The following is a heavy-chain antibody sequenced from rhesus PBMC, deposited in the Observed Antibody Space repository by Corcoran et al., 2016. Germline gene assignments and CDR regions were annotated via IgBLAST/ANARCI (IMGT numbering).Heavy chain of an antibody. Sequence: QVKLQESGPGLVKPLETLSLTCAVSGGSISGGYYYWSWIRQPPGKGLEWIGGIYSSSRNTSYNPSHKSRVTISKDTSKNQFSLKLSSVTAADTAVYYCARGVVVITRFDYWGQGVLVTVSS. CDR2: IYSSSRNT. CDR1: GGSISGGYYY. CDR3: ARGVVVITRFDY. D-gene: IGHD3-16*01. J-gene: IGHJ4*01. V-gene: IGHV4S12*01.